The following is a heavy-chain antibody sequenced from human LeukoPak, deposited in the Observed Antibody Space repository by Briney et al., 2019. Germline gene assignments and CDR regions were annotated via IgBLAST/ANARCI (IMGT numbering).Heavy chain of an antibody. D-gene: IGHD3-10*01. CDR3: AGWFDLDAFDI. Sequence: PPGGSLRLSCAASGFTFSSYSMNWVRQAPGKGLEWVSYISSSCSTIYYADSVKGRFTISRDNAKNSLYLQMNSLRAEDTAVYYCAGWFDLDAFDIWGQGTMVTVSS. CDR2: ISSSCSTI. J-gene: IGHJ3*02. V-gene: IGHV3-48*01. CDR1: GFTFSSYS.